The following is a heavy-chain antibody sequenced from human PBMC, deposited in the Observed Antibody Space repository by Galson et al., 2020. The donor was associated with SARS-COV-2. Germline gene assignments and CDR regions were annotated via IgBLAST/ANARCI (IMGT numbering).Heavy chain of an antibody. D-gene: IGHD6-13*01. Sequence: GESLKISCAASGFTFSNYAMSWVRQAPGTGLEWVSGIGGSGGVTNYADSVKGRFIISRDNSQNTLYLQMNYLRADDTAVYYCAKDHGEQQLVRDFDYWGQGTLVTVS. CDR3: AKDHGEQQLVRDFDY. CDR1: GFTFSNYA. J-gene: IGHJ4*02. V-gene: IGHV3-23*01. CDR2: IGGSGGVT.